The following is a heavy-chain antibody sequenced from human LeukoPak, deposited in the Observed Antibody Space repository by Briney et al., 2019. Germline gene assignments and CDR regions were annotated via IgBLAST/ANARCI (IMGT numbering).Heavy chain of an antibody. V-gene: IGHV3-23*01. CDR3: ARDGIFDY. CDR1: GFTFSSYA. Sequence: QPGGSLRLSCAASGFTFSSYAMNWVRQAPGKGLEWVSGISNSGGSTYYADSVKGRFTISRDDAKNSLYLQMNSLRAEDTAVYYCARDGIFDYWGQGTLVTVSS. J-gene: IGHJ4*02. CDR2: ISNSGGST.